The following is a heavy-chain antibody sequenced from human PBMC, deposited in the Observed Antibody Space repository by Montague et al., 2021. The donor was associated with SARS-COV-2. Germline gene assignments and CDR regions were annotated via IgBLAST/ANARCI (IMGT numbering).Heavy chain of an antibody. CDR2: ISYDGSNK. CDR1: GFTFSSYA. Sequence: SLRLSCAASGFTFSSYAMHWVRQAPGKGLEWVAVISYDGSNKYYADSVKGRFTISRDNSKNTLYLQMNSLRAEDTAVYYCAGTQAIGYCSGGSCYDYYGMDVWGQETTATVSS. V-gene: IGHV3-30-3*01. J-gene: IGHJ6*02. D-gene: IGHD2-15*01. CDR3: AGTQAIGYCSGGSCYDYYGMDV.